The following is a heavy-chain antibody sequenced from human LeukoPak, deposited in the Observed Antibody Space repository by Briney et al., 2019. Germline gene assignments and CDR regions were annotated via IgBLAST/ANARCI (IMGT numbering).Heavy chain of an antibody. D-gene: IGHD3-16*01. J-gene: IGHJ4*02. CDR3: ARRAGAYTHPYDY. CDR1: GFTFSSYA. CDR2: ISYDGSNK. Sequence: GGSLRLSCAASGFTFSSYAMHWVRQAPGKGLDWVALISYDGSNKYYADSVKGRFTISKDNSKNTLYLQMNSLRAEDTAVYYCARRAGAYTHPYDYWGQGTLVTVSS. V-gene: IGHV3-30*14.